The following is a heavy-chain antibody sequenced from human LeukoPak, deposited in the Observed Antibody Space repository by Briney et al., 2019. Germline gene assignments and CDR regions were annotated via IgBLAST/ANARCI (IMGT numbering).Heavy chain of an antibody. Sequence: GGSLRLSCAASGFTFSSYGMHWVRQAPGKGLEGVAFIRYDGSNKYYADSVKGRFTISRDNSKNTLYLQMNSLRAEDTAVYYRAQGNYYGSGSNWFDPWGQGTLVTVSS. J-gene: IGHJ5*02. CDR3: AQGNYYGSGSNWFDP. CDR2: IRYDGSNK. D-gene: IGHD3-10*01. V-gene: IGHV3-30*02. CDR1: GFTFSSYG.